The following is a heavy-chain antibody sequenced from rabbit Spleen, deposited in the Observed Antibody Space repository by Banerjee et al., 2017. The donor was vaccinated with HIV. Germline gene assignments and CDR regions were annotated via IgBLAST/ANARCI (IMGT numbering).Heavy chain of an antibody. CDR3: ARGEHFSVGFSAFAIYLDL. CDR2: IDPIFGIA. J-gene: IGHJ4*01. Sequence: QSLEESGGGLVKPGASLTLTCKASGFSFSEFSFNSGYDMCWVRQAPGKGLEWIGDIDPIFGIAVYASWVNGRFTISSHNAQNTLYLQLNSLTAADTATYFCARGEHFSVGFSAFAIYLDLWGPGTLVTVS. V-gene: IGHV1S40*01. CDR1: GFSFSEFSFNSGYD. D-gene: IGHD6-1*01.